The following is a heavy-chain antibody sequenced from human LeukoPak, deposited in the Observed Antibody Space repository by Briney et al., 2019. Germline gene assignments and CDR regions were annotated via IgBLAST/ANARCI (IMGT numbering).Heavy chain of an antibody. J-gene: IGHJ4*02. D-gene: IGHD1-26*01. CDR3: ARDSGIVKTTVFDF. Sequence: PGGSLRLSCAASGFTFDDYAMHWVRQAPGKGLEWVSGISWNSDSIGYADSVKGRLTISRDNAKNSLYLQMNSLRAEDMALYYCARDSGIVKTTVFDFWGQGTLVTVSS. CDR2: ISWNSDSI. CDR1: GFTFDDYA. V-gene: IGHV3-9*03.